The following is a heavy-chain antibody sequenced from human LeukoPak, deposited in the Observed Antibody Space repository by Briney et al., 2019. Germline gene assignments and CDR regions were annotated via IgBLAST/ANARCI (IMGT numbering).Heavy chain of an antibody. CDR2: ISYDGSNK. V-gene: IGHV3-30-3*01. Sequence: GGSLRLSCAASGFTFSSYAMQWVRQAPGKGLEWVAVISYDGSNKYYADSVKGRFTISRDNSKNTLYLQMNSLRAEDTAVYYCAREGATVTAYYFDYWGQGTLVTVSS. J-gene: IGHJ4*02. CDR3: AREGATVTAYYFDY. CDR1: GFTFSSYA. D-gene: IGHD4-17*01.